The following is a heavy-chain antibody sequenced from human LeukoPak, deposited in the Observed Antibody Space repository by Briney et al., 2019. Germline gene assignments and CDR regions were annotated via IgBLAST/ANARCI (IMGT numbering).Heavy chain of an antibody. J-gene: IGHJ4*02. CDR2: IGRSGDSI. D-gene: IGHD6-13*01. CDR1: GFTYSSYA. Sequence: GGSLRLSCAASGFTYSSYAMSWVRHAPGKAVEWISAIGRSGDSIFYADSVKGRFTISRDNSKDTLSLQMNSLRAEDTAVYYCAKRPSAGNVYFDSWGQGTLVTVSS. V-gene: IGHV3-23*01. CDR3: AKRPSAGNVYFDS.